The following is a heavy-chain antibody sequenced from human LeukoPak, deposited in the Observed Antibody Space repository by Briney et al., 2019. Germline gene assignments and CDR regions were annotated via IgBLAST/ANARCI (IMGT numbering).Heavy chain of an antibody. Sequence: NPSETLSLTCAVYGVSFSGYYWSWIRQPPGKGLEWIGEINHSGSTNYNPSLKSRVTISVDTSKNQFSLKLSSVTAADTAVYYCAREAPPPGVPSYYYGSGSYYNPPYGMDVWGQGTTVTVSS. CDR3: AREAPPPGVPSYYYGSGSYYNPPYGMDV. V-gene: IGHV4-34*01. CDR1: GVSFSGYY. J-gene: IGHJ6*02. D-gene: IGHD3-10*01. CDR2: INHSGST.